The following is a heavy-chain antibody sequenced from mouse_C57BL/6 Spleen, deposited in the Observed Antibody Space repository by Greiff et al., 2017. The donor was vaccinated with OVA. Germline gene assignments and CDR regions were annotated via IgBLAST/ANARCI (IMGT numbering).Heavy chain of an antibody. J-gene: IGHJ4*01. CDR1: GFSLTSYG. V-gene: IGHV2-2*01. CDR2: IWSGGST. CDR3: ARRPPYEYDDGYYAMDY. Sequence: VQLVESGPGLVQPSQSLSITCTVSGFSLTSYGVHWVRQSPGKGLEWLGVIWSGGSTDYNAAFISRLSISKDNSKSQVFFKMNSLQADDTAIYYCARRPPYEYDDGYYAMDYWGQGTSVTVSS. D-gene: IGHD2-4*01.